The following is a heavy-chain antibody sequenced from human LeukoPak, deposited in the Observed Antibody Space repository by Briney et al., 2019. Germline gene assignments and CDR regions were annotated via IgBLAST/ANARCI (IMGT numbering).Heavy chain of an antibody. Sequence: SSVKVSCKASGGTFSSYAISWVRQAPGQGLEWMGGIIPIFGTANYAQKLQGRVTITADESTSTAYMELSSLRSEDTAVYYCARAGAIFGVVKHYYYYYMDVWGKGTTVTVSS. CDR1: GGTFSSYA. J-gene: IGHJ6*03. CDR3: ARAGAIFGVVKHYYYYYMDV. V-gene: IGHV1-69*13. D-gene: IGHD3-3*01. CDR2: IIPIFGTA.